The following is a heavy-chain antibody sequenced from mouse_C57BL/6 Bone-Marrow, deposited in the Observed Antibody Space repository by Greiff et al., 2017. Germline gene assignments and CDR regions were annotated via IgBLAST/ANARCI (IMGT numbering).Heavy chain of an antibody. CDR3: ARCRGSSGYLFAY. V-gene: IGHV1-72*01. Sequence: VQLQESGAELVKPGASVTLSCKASGYTFTSYWMHWVKQRPGRGLEWIGRIDPNSGGTKYNEKFKSKATLTVDKPSSTAYMQLSSLPSEDSAVYYCARCRGSSGYLFAYWGQGTLVTVSA. D-gene: IGHD3-2*02. CDR2: IDPNSGGT. J-gene: IGHJ3*01. CDR1: GYTFTSYW.